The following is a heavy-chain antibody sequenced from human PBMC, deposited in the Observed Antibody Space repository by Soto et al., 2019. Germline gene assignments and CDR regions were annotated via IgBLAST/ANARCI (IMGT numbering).Heavy chain of an antibody. CDR3: ARDRDNWNYGFDPDYYYYGMDV. J-gene: IGHJ6*02. CDR1: RGAFSSYA. D-gene: IGHD1-7*01. V-gene: IGHV1-69*13. CDR2: IIPIFGTA. Sequence: SSVKVSCKASRGAFSSYAISWVRQAPGQGLEWMGGIIPIFGTANYAQKFPGRVTITADESTSTAYMELSSLRSDDAAVYYCARDRDNWNYGFDPDYYYYGMDVWGQGTTVTVSS.